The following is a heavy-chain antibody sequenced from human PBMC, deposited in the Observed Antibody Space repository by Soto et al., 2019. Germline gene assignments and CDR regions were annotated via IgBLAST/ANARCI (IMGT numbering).Heavy chain of an antibody. CDR3: ARAVAVAADFDY. D-gene: IGHD6-19*01. J-gene: IGHJ4*02. CDR1: GYTFTGYA. V-gene: IGHV1-3*05. CDR2: INAGNGNT. Sequence: QVQLVQSGAEEKKPGASVKVSCKASGYTFTGYAMHWMRQAPGQRLEWMGWINAGNGNTKYSQRFQGRVTITRDTSASTAYMELSSLRSEDTAVYYCARAVAVAADFDYWGQGTLVTVSS.